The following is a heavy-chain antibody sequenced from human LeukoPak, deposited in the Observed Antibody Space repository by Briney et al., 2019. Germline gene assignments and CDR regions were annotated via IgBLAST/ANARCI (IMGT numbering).Heavy chain of an antibody. V-gene: IGHV3-30-3*01. CDR1: GFTFSSYA. CDR3: AKDRSRITIFGVVRAEFDY. D-gene: IGHD3-3*01. J-gene: IGHJ4*02. CDR2: ISYDGSNK. Sequence: TGGTLRLSCAASGFTFSSYAMHWVRQAPGKGLEWVAVISYDGSNKYYADSVKGRFTISRDNSKNTLYLQMNSLRAEDTAVYYCAKDRSRITIFGVVRAEFDYWGQGTLVTVSS.